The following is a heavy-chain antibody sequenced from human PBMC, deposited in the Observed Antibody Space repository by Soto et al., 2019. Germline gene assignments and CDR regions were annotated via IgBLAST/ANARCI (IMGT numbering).Heavy chain of an antibody. Sequence: EMQLVESGGALIQPGGSLRLSCAASGFTGSSNYMSWVRQAPGKGLEWVSGSYSDSRTYFADSVKGRFSISRDSFKNMIYLQIASLRAEDTAVYFCERGYGAGSYFSDHWGQGTLVTISS. CDR1: GFTGSSNY. J-gene: IGHJ5*02. V-gene: IGHV3-53*01. CDR3: ERGYGAGSYFSDH. D-gene: IGHD3-10*01. CDR2: SYSDSRT.